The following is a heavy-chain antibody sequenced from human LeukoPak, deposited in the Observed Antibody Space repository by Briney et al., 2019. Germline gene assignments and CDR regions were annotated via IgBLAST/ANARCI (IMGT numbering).Heavy chain of an antibody. D-gene: IGHD2-2*02. V-gene: IGHV4-4*02. J-gene: IGHJ6*02. Sequence: SETLSLTCAVSVGSINSGNWWSWVRQSPGKGLEWIGEIYHNGTPDYNPSLKSRVTISADTFKDHFSLKMTSVTAADTAVYYCATAPILRGEGGEHYKYGMDVWGQGTTVIVSS. CDR1: VGSINSGNW. CDR3: ATAPILRGEGGEHYKYGMDV. CDR2: IYHNGTP.